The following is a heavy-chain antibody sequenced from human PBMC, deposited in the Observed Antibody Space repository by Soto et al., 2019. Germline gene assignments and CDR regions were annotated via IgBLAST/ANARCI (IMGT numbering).Heavy chain of an antibody. Sequence: EVQLVESGGGLVQPGGSLRLSCAASGFTFSSYWIHWVRQAPGKGLVWVSRINSDGSSTTYADSVKGRFTISRDNAKNTMYLQMTSLRAEDTAVYYCAIVSREVLPAAIDYWGQGTLVTVSS. V-gene: IGHV3-74*01. J-gene: IGHJ4*02. D-gene: IGHD2-2*01. CDR2: INSDGSST. CDR1: GFTFSSYW. CDR3: AIVSREVLPAAIDY.